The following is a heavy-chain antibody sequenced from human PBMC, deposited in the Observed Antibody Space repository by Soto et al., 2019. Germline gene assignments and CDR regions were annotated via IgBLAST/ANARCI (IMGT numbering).Heavy chain of an antibody. J-gene: IGHJ6*02. CDR3: ARGQGRVVISYYYYGMDV. D-gene: IGHD3-3*01. CDR1: GGSFSGYY. Sequence: SETLSLTCGVYGGSFSGYYWSWIRQPPGKGLEWIGEINHSGSTNYNASLKSRVSISVDTSKNQFSLKLSSVTAADTAVYYCARGQGRVVISYYYYGMDVWGQGTTVTVSS. CDR2: INHSGST. V-gene: IGHV4-34*01.